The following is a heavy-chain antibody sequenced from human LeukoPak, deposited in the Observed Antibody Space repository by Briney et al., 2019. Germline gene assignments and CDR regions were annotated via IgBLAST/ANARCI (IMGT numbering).Heavy chain of an antibody. CDR2: IRYVGGT. J-gene: IGHJ4*02. Sequence: SETLSLTCTVSGGSISSYYWSWIRQPPGKGLEWIGNIRYVGGTDYNPSLKSRVTISLDTSKNQFSLKLSSVTAADTAVYYCARQHSSGYYYFDYWGQGTLVTVSS. CDR3: ARQHSSGYYYFDY. D-gene: IGHD3-22*01. CDR1: GGSISSYY. V-gene: IGHV4-59*08.